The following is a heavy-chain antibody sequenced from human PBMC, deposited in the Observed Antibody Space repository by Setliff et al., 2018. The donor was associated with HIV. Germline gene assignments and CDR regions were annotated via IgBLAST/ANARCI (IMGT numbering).Heavy chain of an antibody. CDR2: IYHSGST. V-gene: IGHV4-4*02. Sequence: KTSETLSLTCAVSGGSISSDNWWSWVRQPPGKGLEWIGEIYHSGSTSYNPSLKSRVTISIDTSKNQFSLKLSSVTAADTALYYCARDVTTVTNWFDPWGPGTLVTVSS. CDR3: ARDVTTVTNWFDP. D-gene: IGHD4-17*01. J-gene: IGHJ5*02. CDR1: GGSISSDNW.